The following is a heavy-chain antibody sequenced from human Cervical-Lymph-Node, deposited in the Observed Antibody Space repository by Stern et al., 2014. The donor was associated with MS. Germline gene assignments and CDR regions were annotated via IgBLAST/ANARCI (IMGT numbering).Heavy chain of an antibody. V-gene: IGHV1-69*01. J-gene: IGHJ4*02. Sequence: QLVHSGAESQNSGSSVKGSCRASGGTFSSSDISWVRPAPGQGHEWMGGIIPIIGTANYAQRYQGRVTITADESTSTAYMELSSLRSEDTAIYYCALGGFGHYFEYWGQGTLVTVSS. D-gene: IGHD3-10*01. CDR2: IIPIIGTA. CDR3: ALGGFGHYFEY. CDR1: GGTFSSSD.